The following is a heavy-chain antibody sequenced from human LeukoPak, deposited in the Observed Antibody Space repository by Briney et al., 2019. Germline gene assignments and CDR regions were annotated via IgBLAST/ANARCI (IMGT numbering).Heavy chain of an antibody. CDR3: ARRARDFGDSHAFDV. CDR2: IRRVPTDL. Sequence: PGESLRLSCVASGLIFSDTNLAWIRQAPGKGLEWISYIRRVPTDLYYADSVKGRFTITRDNAKNSLYLQMNSLRAEDTANYYCARRARDFGDSHAFDVWGQGTMVTVSS. D-gene: IGHD4-17*01. J-gene: IGHJ3*01. CDR1: GLIFSDTN. V-gene: IGHV3-11*01.